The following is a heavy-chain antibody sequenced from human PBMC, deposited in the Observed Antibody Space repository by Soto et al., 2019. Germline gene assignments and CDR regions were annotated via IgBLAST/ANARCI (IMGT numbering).Heavy chain of an antibody. V-gene: IGHV3-30-3*01. D-gene: IGHD3-22*01. CDR3: ARDDSSGYYYHYYYYGMDV. CDR2: ISYDGSNK. Sequence: PGGSLRLSCAASGFTFSSYAMRWVRQAPGKGLEWVAVISYDGSNKYYADSVKGRFTISRDNSKNTLYLQMNSLRAEDTAVYYCARDDSSGYYYHYYYYGMDVWGQGTTVTVSS. J-gene: IGHJ6*02. CDR1: GFTFSSYA.